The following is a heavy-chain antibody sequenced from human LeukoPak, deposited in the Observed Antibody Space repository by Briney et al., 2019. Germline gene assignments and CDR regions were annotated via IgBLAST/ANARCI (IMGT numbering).Heavy chain of an antibody. CDR3: VPSARWPRYFGY. V-gene: IGHV1-2*02. CDR1: GYTFTAYY. CDR2: INPNNDGT. J-gene: IGHJ4*02. D-gene: IGHD2-15*01. Sequence: ASVKVSCKSSGYTFTAYYMHWVRQAPGQGVEWMGWINPNNDGTNYAQKFQGRVTMTSDTSISTAYMELSRLRSNDTAVFSCVPSARWPRYFGYCGQGTLVTVSS.